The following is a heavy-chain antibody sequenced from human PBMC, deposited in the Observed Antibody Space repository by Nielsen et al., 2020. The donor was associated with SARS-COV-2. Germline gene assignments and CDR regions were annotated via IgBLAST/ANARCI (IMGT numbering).Heavy chain of an antibody. CDR3: ARDSSGSYYLPDY. CDR1: GFTFSDYY. V-gene: IGHV3-30*03. Sequence: GESLKISCAASGFTFSDYYMSWIRQAPGKGLEWVAVISYDGSNKYYADSVKGRFTISRDNSKNTLYLQMNSLRAEDTAVYYCARDSSGSYYLPDYWGQGTLVTVSS. CDR2: ISYDGSNK. J-gene: IGHJ4*02. D-gene: IGHD3-10*01.